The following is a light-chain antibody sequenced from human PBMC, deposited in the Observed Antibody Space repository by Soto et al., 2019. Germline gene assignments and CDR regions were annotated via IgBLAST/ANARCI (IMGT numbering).Light chain of an antibody. CDR2: AAT. CDR1: QSFGSTY. V-gene: IGKV3-20*01. Sequence: EIVLTQSPGTLSLSPGERATLSCRASQSFGSTYLAWYQQKPGLPPRLLIYAATSRATGIPDRFSGSGSGTDFTLAISKLEPEDFAVYYCQQFVTSPYTFGQGTKLEIK. CDR3: QQFVTSPYT. J-gene: IGKJ2*01.